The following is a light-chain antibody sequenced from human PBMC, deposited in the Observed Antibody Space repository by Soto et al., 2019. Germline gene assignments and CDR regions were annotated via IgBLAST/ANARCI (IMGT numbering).Light chain of an antibody. Sequence: DIQMTRSPSTLSASVGDRVTITCRASQSISSWLAWYQQKPGKAPKLLIYRASRLGNGVPSRFSGSGSGTEFTLTISSLQPDDFATYYCQQYDSSVYTFGQGTKLEIK. CDR1: QSISSW. J-gene: IGKJ2*01. CDR3: QQYDSSVYT. CDR2: RAS. V-gene: IGKV1-5*03.